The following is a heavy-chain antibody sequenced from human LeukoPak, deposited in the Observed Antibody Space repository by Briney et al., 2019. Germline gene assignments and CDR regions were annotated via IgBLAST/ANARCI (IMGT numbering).Heavy chain of an antibody. CDR1: GFTFSSYA. V-gene: IGHV3-23*01. CDR2: ISGSGGST. D-gene: IGHD2-15*01. CDR3: AEDLERDIVVVVAATPADY. Sequence: GGSLRLSCAASGFTFSSYAMSWVRQAPGKGLEWVSAISGSGGSTYYADSVKGRFTISRDNSKNTLYLQMNSLRAEDTAVYYCAEDLERDIVVVVAATPADYWGQGTLVTVSS. J-gene: IGHJ4*02.